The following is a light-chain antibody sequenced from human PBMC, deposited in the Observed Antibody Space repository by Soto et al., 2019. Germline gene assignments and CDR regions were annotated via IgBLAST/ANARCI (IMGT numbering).Light chain of an antibody. Sequence: DIQVTQSPSSLSASVGDRVTITCRASQNISSYLNWYQKKPGKAPNLLIYAASTLQSGLPPRFGGGGSGTDFPLAISGLRPDDFATYDCQQSYNTTFTFGGGT. CDR3: QQSYNTTFT. CDR1: QNISSY. J-gene: IGKJ4*01. V-gene: IGKV1-39*01. CDR2: AAS.